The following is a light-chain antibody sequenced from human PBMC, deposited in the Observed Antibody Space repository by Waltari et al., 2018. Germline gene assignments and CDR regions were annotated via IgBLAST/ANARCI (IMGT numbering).Light chain of an antibody. CDR2: KNN. CDR1: SNIGNNY. J-gene: IGLJ2*01. V-gene: IGLV1-47*01. Sequence: SNIGNNYVYWYLQLPGTAPKLLIYKNNQRPSGVPERFSGSKSGTSTSLVISGLRSEDEADYFCAAWDDSLSVVIFGGGTKLTVL. CDR3: AAWDDSLSVVI.